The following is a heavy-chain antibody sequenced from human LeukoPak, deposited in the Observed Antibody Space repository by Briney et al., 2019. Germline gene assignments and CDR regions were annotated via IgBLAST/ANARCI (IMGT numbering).Heavy chain of an antibody. CDR1: GYTFTSYG. D-gene: IGHD2-2*01. Sequence: GASVKVSFKASGYTFTSYGISRVRQAPGQGREWMGWISAYNGNTNYAQKLQGRVTMTTDTSTSTAYMELRSLRSDDTAVYYCARHDIVVVPAATSWFDPWGQGTLVTVSS. J-gene: IGHJ5*02. V-gene: IGHV1-18*01. CDR2: ISAYNGNT. CDR3: ARHDIVVVPAATSWFDP.